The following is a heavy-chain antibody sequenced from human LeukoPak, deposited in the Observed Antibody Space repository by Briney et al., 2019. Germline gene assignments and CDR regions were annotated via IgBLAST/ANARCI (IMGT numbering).Heavy chain of an antibody. Sequence: GGSLRLSCVASGFSFSYHGMNWVRQAPGKGLEWVSSISSSSSYIYYADSVKGRFTISRDNAKNSLYLQMNSLRAEDTAVYYCARPTTTVTTGGFDYWGQGTLVTVSS. D-gene: IGHD4-11*01. CDR2: ISSSSSYI. J-gene: IGHJ4*02. CDR1: GFSFSYHG. CDR3: ARPTTTVTTGGFDY. V-gene: IGHV3-21*01.